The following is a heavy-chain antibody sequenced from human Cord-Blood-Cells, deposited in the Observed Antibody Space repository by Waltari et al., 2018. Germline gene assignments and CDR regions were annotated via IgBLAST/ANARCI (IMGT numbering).Heavy chain of an antibody. Sequence: QVQLQASGPGLVKPSEPLSLTCTVPGGAISRYYWSWIRQPAGKGLEWIGCIYTSGSTNYNPSLKSRVTMSVDTSKNQFSLKLSSVTAADTAVYYCARENYSGSYYYYYYMDVWGKGTTVTVSS. CDR3: ARENYSGSYYYYYYMDV. D-gene: IGHD1-26*01. CDR2: IYTSGST. V-gene: IGHV4-4*07. J-gene: IGHJ6*03. CDR1: GGAISRYY.